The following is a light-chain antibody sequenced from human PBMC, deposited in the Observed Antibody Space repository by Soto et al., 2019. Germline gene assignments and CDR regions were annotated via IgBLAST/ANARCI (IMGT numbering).Light chain of an antibody. V-gene: IGLV2-14*01. CDR3: SSYTSSSSVV. Sequence: QSVLTQPASVSGSPGQSITISCTGTSSDVGGYNYVSWYQQHPGKAPKLMIYDVSNRPSGVSSLFSGSKSGNTASLTSSGLQAEDEADYYCSSYTSSSSVVFGGGTKVTVL. CDR1: SSDVGGYNY. CDR2: DVS. J-gene: IGLJ2*01.